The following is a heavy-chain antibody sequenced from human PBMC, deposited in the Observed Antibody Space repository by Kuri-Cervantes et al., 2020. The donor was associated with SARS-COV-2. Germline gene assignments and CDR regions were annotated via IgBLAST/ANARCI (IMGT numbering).Heavy chain of an antibody. CDR2: TWYDGSNK. D-gene: IGHD4/OR15-4a*01. CDR1: GFTFSSYG. Sequence: GESLKISCAASGFTFSSYGMHWVRQAPGKGLEWVAVTWYDGSNKYYADSVKGRFTISRDNSKNTLYLQMNSLRAEDTAVYYCAKWGEGESDYGENGFDHWGQGTLVTVSS. CDR3: AKWGEGESDYGENGFDH. J-gene: IGHJ5*02. V-gene: IGHV3-33*06.